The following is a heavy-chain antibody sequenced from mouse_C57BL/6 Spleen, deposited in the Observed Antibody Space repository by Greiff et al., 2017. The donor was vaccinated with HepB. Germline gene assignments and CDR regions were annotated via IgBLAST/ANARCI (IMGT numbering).Heavy chain of an antibody. CDR2: IDPSDSYT. CDR3: ARGDYYYGVDY. J-gene: IGHJ2*01. V-gene: IGHV1-50*01. D-gene: IGHD1-1*01. Sequence: QVQLQQPGAELVKPGASVKLSCKASGYTFTSYWMQWVKQRPGQGLEWIGEIDPSDSYTNYNQKFKGKATLTVDTSSSTAYMQLSSLTSEDSAVYYCARGDYYYGVDYWGQGTTLTVSS. CDR1: GYTFTSYW.